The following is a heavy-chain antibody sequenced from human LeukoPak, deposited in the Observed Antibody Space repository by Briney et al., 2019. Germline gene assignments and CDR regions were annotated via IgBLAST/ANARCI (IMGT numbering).Heavy chain of an antibody. CDR2: ISYDGSNK. D-gene: IGHD4-17*01. Sequence: PGRSLRLSCAASGFTFSSYAMHWVRQAPGKGLEWVAVISYDGSNKYYADSVKGRFTISRDNSKNTLYLQMNSLRAEDTAVYYCARAYGDYVNGRGMDVWGKGTPVTVSS. CDR3: ARAYGDYVNGRGMDV. CDR1: GFTFSSYA. J-gene: IGHJ6*04. V-gene: IGHV3-30*04.